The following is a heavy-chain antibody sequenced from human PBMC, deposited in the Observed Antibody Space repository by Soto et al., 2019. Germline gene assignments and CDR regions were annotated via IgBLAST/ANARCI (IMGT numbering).Heavy chain of an antibody. D-gene: IGHD6-13*01. Sequence: ASVKVSCKASGGTFSSYAMSWVRQDPGQGLEWMGGIIPIFGTANYAQKFQGRVTITADESTSTAYMELSSLRSEDTAVYYCARPDSYSSSSGPRWRALGPQYYFDYWGQGTQVTVSS. CDR2: IIPIFGTA. V-gene: IGHV1-69*13. CDR3: ARPDSYSSSSGPRWRALGPQYYFDY. J-gene: IGHJ4*02. CDR1: GGTFSSYA.